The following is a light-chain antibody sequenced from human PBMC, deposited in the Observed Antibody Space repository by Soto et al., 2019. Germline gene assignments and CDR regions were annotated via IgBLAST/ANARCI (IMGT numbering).Light chain of an antibody. J-gene: IGKJ5*01. Sequence: IVMTQSPATLSVSPGERATLSCRASQSVSSNLAWYQHKPGQAPRLLIFGASTRATGIPARFSGSGSGTEFTLPINSLQSEDFAVYYGQQYNNYVTFGQGTRLEIK. V-gene: IGKV3-15*01. CDR2: GAS. CDR1: QSVSSN. CDR3: QQYNNYVT.